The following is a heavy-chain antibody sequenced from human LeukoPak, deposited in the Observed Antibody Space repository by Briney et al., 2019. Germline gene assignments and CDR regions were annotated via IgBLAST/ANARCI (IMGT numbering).Heavy chain of an antibody. CDR1: GFTFSSFG. D-gene: IGHD3-10*01. Sequence: PGGSLRLSCAASGFTFSSFGMHWVRQAPGKGLEWVAFIWYDGSKKDYADSVKGRFTISRDNSENTLYPQMNSLRAEDTAVYYCAKGEYYGSGGVDVWGKGTTVTISS. V-gene: IGHV3-30*02. CDR2: IWYDGSKK. J-gene: IGHJ6*04. CDR3: AKGEYYGSGGVDV.